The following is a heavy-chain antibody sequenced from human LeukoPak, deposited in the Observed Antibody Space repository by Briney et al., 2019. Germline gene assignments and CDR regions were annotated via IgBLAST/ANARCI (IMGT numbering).Heavy chain of an antibody. Sequence: PGASLRLSWAASGFTFSSYAMSWVRQAPEKGLEWVSTISGSGSSTYYADSVKGRFTISRDNSKNTLYLQMNSLRAEDTAVYYCARARSQVGNYHFFDYWGPGTLVTVSS. J-gene: IGHJ4*02. CDR1: GFTFSSYA. CDR2: ISGSGSST. V-gene: IGHV3-23*01. CDR3: ARARSQVGNYHFFDY. D-gene: IGHD1-7*01.